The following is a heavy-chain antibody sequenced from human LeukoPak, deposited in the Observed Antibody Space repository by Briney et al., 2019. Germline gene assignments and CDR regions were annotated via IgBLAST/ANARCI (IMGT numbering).Heavy chain of an antibody. D-gene: IGHD3-22*01. J-gene: IGHJ4*02. CDR1: GLTFSSYG. Sequence: PGRSLRLSCVASGLTFSSYGMHWVPQAPGKGLEWVAVISYDGSNIYYAASVKGRFTISRDNSKNTLYLQMNSLRAEDTAVYYCAKVGCGSGYCAFDYWGQGTLVTVSS. V-gene: IGHV3-30*18. CDR3: AKVGCGSGYCAFDY. CDR2: ISYDGSNI.